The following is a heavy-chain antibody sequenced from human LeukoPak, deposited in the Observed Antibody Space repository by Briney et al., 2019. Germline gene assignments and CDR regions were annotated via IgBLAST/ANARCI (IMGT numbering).Heavy chain of an antibody. J-gene: IGHJ4*02. CDR3: ARGYSKDY. V-gene: IGHV3-11*01. D-gene: IGHD4-4*01. CDR1: GFSFSDYY. Sequence: GGSLRLSCAASGFSFSDYYMNWIRQAPGKGLEWVSYISSSDSTIYYAESVEGRFTISRDNAKNSLYLQMNSLRVEDTAVYYCARGYSKDYWGQGTLVTVSS. CDR2: ISSSDSTI.